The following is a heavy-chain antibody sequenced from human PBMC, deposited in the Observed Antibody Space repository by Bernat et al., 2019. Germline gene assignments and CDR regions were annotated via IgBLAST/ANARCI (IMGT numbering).Heavy chain of an antibody. V-gene: IGHV1-3*01. CDR2: INAGNGNT. Sequence: QVQLVQSGAEVKKPGASVKVSCKASGYTFTSYAMHWVRQAPGQRLEWMGWINAGNGNTKYSQKFQGRVTITRDTSASTAYMELSSLRSEDTAVYYCARSIAILWFGESSGDAFDIWGQGTMVTVSS. CDR3: ARSIAILWFGESSGDAFDI. J-gene: IGHJ3*02. CDR1: GYTFTSYA. D-gene: IGHD3-10*01.